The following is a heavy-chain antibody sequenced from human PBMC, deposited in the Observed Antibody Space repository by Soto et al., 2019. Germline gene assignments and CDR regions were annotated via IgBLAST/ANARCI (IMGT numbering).Heavy chain of an antibody. V-gene: IGHV3-74*01. CDR1: GFTFSNYW. Sequence: EVQLVVSGGGLVQPRGSLRISWAGSGFTFSNYWMHWVRQAPGKGLEWVSRIDHDGPTDYADSVRGRFTISRDNAENTLYLQMNSLRPDDTAVYYCVRDSHGDYWGQGTLVTVSS. J-gene: IGHJ4*02. CDR3: VRDSHGDY. CDR2: IDHDGPT.